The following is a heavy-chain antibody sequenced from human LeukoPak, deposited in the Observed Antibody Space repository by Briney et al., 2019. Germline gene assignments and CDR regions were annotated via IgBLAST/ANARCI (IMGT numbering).Heavy chain of an antibody. CDR2: ISYDGSNK. J-gene: IGHJ4*02. CDR1: GFTFSSYA. Sequence: GRSLRLSCAASGFTFSSYAMHWVRQAPGKGLEWVAVISYDGSNKYYADSVKGRFTVSRDNSKNTVFMEMNSLKPEDTALYYCARSEHIVVVTSTPASYWGQGTLVTVSS. D-gene: IGHD2-21*02. V-gene: IGHV3-30-3*01. CDR3: ARSEHIVVVTSTPASY.